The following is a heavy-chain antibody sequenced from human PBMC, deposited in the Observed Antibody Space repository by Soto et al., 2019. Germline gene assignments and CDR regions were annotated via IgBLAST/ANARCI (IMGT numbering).Heavy chain of an antibody. V-gene: IGHV3-23*01. CDR1: GFTFSSYA. Sequence: EVQLLESGGGLVQPGGSLRLSCAASGFTFSSYAMSWVRQAPGKGLEWVSGISGSGGSTYYADSVKGRFTISRDNSKNTLYLQMNSLRAEDTAVYYCAKAHSGYVWGSYYFDYWAQGTLVTVSS. D-gene: IGHD5-12*01. CDR2: ISGSGGST. J-gene: IGHJ4*02. CDR3: AKAHSGYVWGSYYFDY.